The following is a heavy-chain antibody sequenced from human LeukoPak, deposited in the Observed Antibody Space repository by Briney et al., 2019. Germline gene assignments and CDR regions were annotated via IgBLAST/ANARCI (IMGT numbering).Heavy chain of an antibody. D-gene: IGHD2-8*02. CDR3: AKELVTYYYYYGMDV. J-gene: IGHJ6*02. Sequence: GRSLRLSCAASGFTFSFYSMNWVRQAPGKGLEWVSAISGSGGSTYYADSVKGRFTISRDNSKNTLYLQMNSLRAEDTAVYYCAKELVTYYYYYGMDVWGQGTTVTVSS. V-gene: IGHV3-23*01. CDR2: ISGSGGST. CDR1: GFTFSFYS.